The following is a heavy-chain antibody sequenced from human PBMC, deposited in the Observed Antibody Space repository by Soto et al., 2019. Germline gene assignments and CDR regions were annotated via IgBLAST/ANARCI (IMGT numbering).Heavy chain of an antibody. D-gene: IGHD6-13*01. J-gene: IGHJ3*02. CDR3: AGQIAADAFDI. CDR1: GYTFTYRY. V-gene: IGHV1-45*02. CDR2: ITPFNGNT. Sequence: QMQLVQSGAEVKKTGSSVKVSCKASGYTFTYRYLHWVRQAPGQALEWMGWITPFNGNTNYAQKFQDGVNITRDRSMSTAYMELSSLRSEDTAMYYCAGQIAADAFDIWGKGTMVTVSS.